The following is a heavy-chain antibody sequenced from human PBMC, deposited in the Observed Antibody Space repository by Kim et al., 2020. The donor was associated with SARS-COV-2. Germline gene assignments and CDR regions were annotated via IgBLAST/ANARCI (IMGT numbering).Heavy chain of an antibody. J-gene: IGHJ4*02. CDR2: INAGNGNT. D-gene: IGHD1-26*01. CDR3: AREWGDSGSLEIDY. CDR1: GYTFTSYA. V-gene: IGHV1-3*01. Sequence: ASVKVSCKASGYTFTSYAMHWVRQAPGQRLEWMGWINAGNGNTKYSQKFQGRVTITRDTSASTAYMELSSLRSEDTAVYYCAREWGDSGSLEIDYWGQGTLVTVSS.